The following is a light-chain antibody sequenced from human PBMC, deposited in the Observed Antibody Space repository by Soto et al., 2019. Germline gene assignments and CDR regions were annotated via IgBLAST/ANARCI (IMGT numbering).Light chain of an antibody. J-gene: IGLJ1*01. CDR2: EVT. CDR1: SGDIGSYNR. V-gene: IGLV2-14*01. CDR3: SSYTNIKTRACV. Sequence: QSALTQPASVSGSPGQSITISCTGTSGDIGSYNRVSWYQQHPGNAPKLIIYEVTDRPSGVSNRFSGSKSGNTASLTISGLQAEDEAEYYCSSYTNIKTRACVFGTGTKLTVL.